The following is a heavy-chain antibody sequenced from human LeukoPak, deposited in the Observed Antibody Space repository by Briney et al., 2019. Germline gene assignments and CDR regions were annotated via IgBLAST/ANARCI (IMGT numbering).Heavy chain of an antibody. CDR1: GYTFTGYY. Sequence: ASVKVSCKASGYTFTGYYIHWVRQAPGQGLEWMGWINPNSGGTNYAQRFQGRVTMTRDTSVSTAYMELSRLRSDDTAVYYCAREGLSGWVEFWDNWGQGTLVTVSS. CDR2: INPNSGGT. V-gene: IGHV1-2*02. CDR3: AREGLSGWVEFWDN. D-gene: IGHD6-19*01. J-gene: IGHJ4*02.